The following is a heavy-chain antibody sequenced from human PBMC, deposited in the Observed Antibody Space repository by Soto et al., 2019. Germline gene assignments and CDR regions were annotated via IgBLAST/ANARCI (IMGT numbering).Heavy chain of an antibody. CDR3: AREGDYRTWFEP. CDR1: GESIATGAFY. V-gene: IGHV4-31*03. Sequence: VQLEESGPGLLKPSQTLSLTCTVSGESIATGAFYWSWIRLQSGKGPEWIGSIFYAGDTYYNPSLKSRVEISLDGFQNQFSLNLRSVTAADTAVYYCAREGDYRTWFEPWGPGTLVTVSS. J-gene: IGHJ5*02. CDR2: IFYAGDT. D-gene: IGHD4-17*01.